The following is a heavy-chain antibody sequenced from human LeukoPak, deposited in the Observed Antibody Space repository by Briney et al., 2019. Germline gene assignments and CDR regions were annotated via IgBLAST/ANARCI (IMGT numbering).Heavy chain of an antibody. V-gene: IGHV4-34*01. CDR1: GGSFSGYY. CDR2: INHSGST. J-gene: IGHJ6*02. D-gene: IGHD1-1*01. CDR3: ARGRLERRFHYGMDV. Sequence: SETLSLTCAVYGGSFSGYYWSWIRQPPGKGLEWIGEINHSGSTNYNPSLKSRVTTSADTSKNQFSLKVSSVTAADTAVYYCARGRLERRFHYGMDVWGQGTTVTVSS.